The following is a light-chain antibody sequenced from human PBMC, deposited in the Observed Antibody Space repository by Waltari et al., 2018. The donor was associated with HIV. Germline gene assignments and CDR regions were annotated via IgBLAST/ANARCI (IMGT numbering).Light chain of an antibody. Sequence: SYVLTQPPSVSVAPGQTARITCGGNNIGSKSVHWYQQKPGQAPVLVGYEDSDRPSGIPERFSGSNSGNTATLTISRVEAGDEADYYCQVWDSSSDHVVFGGGTKLTVL. J-gene: IGLJ2*01. V-gene: IGLV3-21*02. CDR2: EDS. CDR3: QVWDSSSDHVV. CDR1: NIGSKS.